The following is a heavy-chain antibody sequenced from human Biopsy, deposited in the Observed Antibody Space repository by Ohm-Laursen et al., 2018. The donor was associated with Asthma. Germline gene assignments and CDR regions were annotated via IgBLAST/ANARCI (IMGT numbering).Heavy chain of an antibody. Sequence: SDTLSLTCTVSGVSIRSYYWTWIRQPPGKGLEYIGDVSHTGSTNYNPSLKSRVTMSLDTSKNQFSLRLTSVTPADTAVYYCARLADCSGGACYSYGRFDPWGHGTRVTVSS. J-gene: IGHJ5*02. D-gene: IGHD2-15*01. CDR2: VSHTGST. V-gene: IGHV4-59*07. CDR3: ARLADCSGGACYSYGRFDP. CDR1: GVSIRSYY.